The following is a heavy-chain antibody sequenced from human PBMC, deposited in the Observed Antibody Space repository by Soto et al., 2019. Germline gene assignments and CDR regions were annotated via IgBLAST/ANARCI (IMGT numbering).Heavy chain of an antibody. V-gene: IGHV4-59*01. CDR2: IYDTGISGYTPST. J-gene: IGHJ6*02. CDR3: ARGEDAFFYYGLDV. Sequence: SETLSLTCTVSGGSITSSYRSWIRRPPGQGLEWIAYIYDTGISGYTPSTSYNPSLKSRVTMSVDTSKSQFSLKLTSVTAADTAVYYCARGEDAFFYYGLDVWGQGSTVTVSS. CDR1: GGSITSSY.